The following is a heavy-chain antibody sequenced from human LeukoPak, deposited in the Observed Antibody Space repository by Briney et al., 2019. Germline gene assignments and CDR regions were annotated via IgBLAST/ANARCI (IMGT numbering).Heavy chain of an antibody. CDR3: ARVRGGYYDSSGFFDY. CDR1: GYTFTGYY. J-gene: IGHJ4*02. V-gene: IGHV1-2*02. CDR2: INPNSGGT. D-gene: IGHD3-22*01. Sequence: VKVSCKASGYTFTGYYMHWVRQAPGQGLEWMGWINPNSGGTNYAQKFQGRVTMTRDTSISTAYMELSRLRSDDTAVYYCARVRGGYYDSSGFFDYWGQGTLVTVSS.